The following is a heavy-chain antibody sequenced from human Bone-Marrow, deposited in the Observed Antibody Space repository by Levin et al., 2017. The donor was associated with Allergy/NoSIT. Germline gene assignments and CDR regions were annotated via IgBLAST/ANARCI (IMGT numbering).Heavy chain of an antibody. CDR3: ARGSSGYYYWDWFDP. CDR1: GFSLSTSGMC. D-gene: IGHD3-22*01. Sequence: QTLSLTCTFSGFSLSTSGMCVSWIRQPPGKALEWLALIDWDDDKYYSTSLKTRLTISKDTSKNQVVLTMTNMDPVDTATYYCARGSSGYYYWDWFDPWGQGTLVTVSS. CDR2: IDWDDDK. V-gene: IGHV2-70*01. J-gene: IGHJ5*02.